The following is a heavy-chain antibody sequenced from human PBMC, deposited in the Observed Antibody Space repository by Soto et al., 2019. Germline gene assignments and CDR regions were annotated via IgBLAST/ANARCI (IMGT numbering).Heavy chain of an antibody. V-gene: IGHV1-18*04. Sequence: ASVKVSCKASGYTFTSYGISWVRQAPGQGLEWMGWISAYNGNTNYAQKLQGRVTMTTDTSTSTAYMELRSLRSDDTAVYYCASDVVVPAATYYYYGMDVWGQGTTVTVSS. J-gene: IGHJ6*02. CDR2: ISAYNGNT. D-gene: IGHD2-2*01. CDR3: ASDVVVPAATYYYYGMDV. CDR1: GYTFTSYG.